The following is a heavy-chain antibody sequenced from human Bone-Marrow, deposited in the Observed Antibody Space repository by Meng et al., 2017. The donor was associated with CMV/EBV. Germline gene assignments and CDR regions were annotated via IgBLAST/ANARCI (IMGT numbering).Heavy chain of an antibody. CDR1: GFTFSSYE. CDR2: ISSSGSTI. CDR3: ARDQVIVVVPAAMSPYYYYGMDV. V-gene: IGHV3-48*03. Sequence: GESLKISCAASGFTFSSYEMNWVRQAPGKGLEWVSYISSSGSTIYYADSVKGRFTISRDNAKNSLYLQMNSLRAEDTAVYYCARDQVIVVVPAAMSPYYYYGMDVWSQGTTVTVSS. D-gene: IGHD2-2*01. J-gene: IGHJ6*02.